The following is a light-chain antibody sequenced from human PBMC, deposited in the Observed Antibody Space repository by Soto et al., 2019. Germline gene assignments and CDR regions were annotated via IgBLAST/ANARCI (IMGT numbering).Light chain of an antibody. CDR3: QQRSNWSYT. CDR1: QSVSSY. V-gene: IGKV3-11*01. J-gene: IGKJ2*01. CDR2: AAS. Sequence: EIVLTQSPATLSLSPGERATLSCRASQSVSSYLAWYQQKPGQAPRLLIYAASNRATGIPARFSGNGSGADFTLTISSLEPEDFAVYYCQQRSNWSYTFGQGTKLEIK.